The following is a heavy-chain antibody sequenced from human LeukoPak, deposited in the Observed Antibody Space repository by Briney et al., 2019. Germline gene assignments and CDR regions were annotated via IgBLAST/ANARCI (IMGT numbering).Heavy chain of an antibody. CDR3: ARSAMAPFDY. D-gene: IGHD2-8*01. V-gene: IGHV3-72*01. CDR1: GFTFSDHF. CDR2: SRNKGNSYST. J-gene: IGHJ4*02. Sequence: PGGSLRLSCAASGFTFSDHFMDWVRQAPGKGLEWVGRSRNKGNSYSTDHAASVKGRFTISRDESKNSLYLQMNSLKTEDTGVYYCARSAMAPFDYWGQGTLVTVSS.